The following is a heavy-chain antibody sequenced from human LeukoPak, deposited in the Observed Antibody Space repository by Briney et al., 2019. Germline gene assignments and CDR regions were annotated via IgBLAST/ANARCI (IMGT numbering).Heavy chain of an antibody. Sequence: GRSLRLSCAASGFTFSSYGMHWVRQAPGKGLEWVAVISYDGSNKYYADSVKGRFTISRDNSKNTLYLQMNSLRAEDTAVYSCARDRQLDYWGQGTLVTVSS. J-gene: IGHJ4*02. CDR2: ISYDGSNK. CDR3: ARDRQLDY. V-gene: IGHV3-30*03. CDR1: GFTFSSYG.